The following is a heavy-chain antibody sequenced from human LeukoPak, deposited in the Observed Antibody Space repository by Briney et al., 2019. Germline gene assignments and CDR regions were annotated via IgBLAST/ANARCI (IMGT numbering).Heavy chain of an antibody. J-gene: IGHJ6*03. CDR1: GYTFTSYY. D-gene: IGHD2-2*01. CDR2: INPNSGGT. Sequence: GASVKVSCKASGYTFTSYYMHWVRQAPGQGLEWMGWINPNSGGTNYAQKFQGRVTITTDESTSTAYMELSSLRSEDTAVYYCATSVVVVPLGYYYYYMDVWGKGTTVTVSS. CDR3: ATSVVVVPLGYYYYYMDV. V-gene: IGHV1-2*02.